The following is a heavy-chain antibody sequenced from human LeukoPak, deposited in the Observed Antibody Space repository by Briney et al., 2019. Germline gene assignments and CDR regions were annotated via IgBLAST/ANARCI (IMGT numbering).Heavy chain of an antibody. J-gene: IGHJ4*01. CDR1: GFTFSSSG. D-gene: IGHD4-17*01. CDR2: ISYDGSDK. Sequence: GGSLRLSCAASGFTFSSSGVHWVRQAPGKGLEWVTLISYDGSDKYYADSVKGRFTISRDNSYNTLYLQMNSLRAEDTAVYYCAKDRYGDLENWGQGTLVTVSS. V-gene: IGHV3-30*18. CDR3: AKDRYGDLEN.